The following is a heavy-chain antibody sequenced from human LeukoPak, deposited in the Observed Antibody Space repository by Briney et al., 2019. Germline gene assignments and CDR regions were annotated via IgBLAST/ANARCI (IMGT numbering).Heavy chain of an antibody. CDR2: VYYSGSA. D-gene: IGHD1-26*01. CDR3: AGGTYYYFDY. Sequence: SETLSLTCTVSGGSISSYYWSWIRQPPGEGVEWIGYVYYSGSAHYNPSLKSRVTISVDTSKNQFSLKVSSVTAADTAIYYCAGGTYYYFDYWGQGTLVTAST. CDR1: GGSISSYY. V-gene: IGHV4-59*01. J-gene: IGHJ4*02.